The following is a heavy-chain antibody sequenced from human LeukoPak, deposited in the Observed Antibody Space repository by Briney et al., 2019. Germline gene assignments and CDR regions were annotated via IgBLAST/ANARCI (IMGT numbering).Heavy chain of an antibody. CDR2: IIPIFGTA. J-gene: IGHJ4*02. CDR1: GGTFSSYA. V-gene: IGHV1-69*13. Sequence: SVKVSCKASGGTFSSYAISWVRQAPGQGLEWMGGIIPIFGTANYAQKFQGRVTITADESTSTAYMKLSSLRSEDTAVYYCARAHSGAGTYYYDSSGYQYFDYWGQGTLVTVSS. CDR3: ARAHSGAGTYYYDSSGYQYFDY. D-gene: IGHD3-22*01.